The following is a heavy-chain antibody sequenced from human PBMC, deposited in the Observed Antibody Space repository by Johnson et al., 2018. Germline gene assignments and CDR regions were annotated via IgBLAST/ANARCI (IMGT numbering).Heavy chain of an antibody. CDR2: MFYSGST. D-gene: IGHD3-3*01. CDR3: ARHFVYEFWGGFSDHFYYYGMEV. J-gene: IGHJ6*02. V-gene: IGHV4-39*01. Sequence: QVQLQESGPGLVKPSETLSLTCSVSGDSISSSSYFWGWVRQPPGKGLEWIGSMFYSGSTYYNPSLRSRVTISVNRSKNQFSLKLSSVTAADTAVYYCARHFVYEFWGGFSDHFYYYGMEVWGQGTTVTVSS. CDR1: GDSISSSSYF.